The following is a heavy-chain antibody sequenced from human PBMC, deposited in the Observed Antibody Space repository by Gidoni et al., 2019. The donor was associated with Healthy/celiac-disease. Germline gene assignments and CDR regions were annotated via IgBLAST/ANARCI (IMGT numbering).Heavy chain of an antibody. CDR2: ISAYNGNT. CDR3: SRDRDYYGSGSYPLLDAFDI. Sequence: QVQLVQSGAEVKKPGASVKVSCKASGYTFTSYGSSWVRQAPGQGLEWMGWISAYNGNTNYSQKLQGRVTMTTDTSTSTAYIELRSLRSDDTAVYYCSRDRDYYGSGSYPLLDAFDIWGQGTMVTVSS. V-gene: IGHV1-18*01. D-gene: IGHD3-10*01. J-gene: IGHJ3*02. CDR1: GYTFTSYG.